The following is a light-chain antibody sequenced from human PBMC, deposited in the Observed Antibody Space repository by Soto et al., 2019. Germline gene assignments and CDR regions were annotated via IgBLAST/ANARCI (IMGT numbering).Light chain of an antibody. J-gene: IGLJ2*01. CDR2: DVS. V-gene: IGLV2-14*03. Sequence: VLTQPASLSGSPGQSVTISCPWSSSDIGGYNYVSWYQQHPDKAPQLMIFDVSNRPSGISDRFSGSKSGNMASLTISGLQAEDEADYYCSSYTSTNTLVFGGGTKVTVL. CDR3: SSYTSTNTLV. CDR1: SSDIGGYNY.